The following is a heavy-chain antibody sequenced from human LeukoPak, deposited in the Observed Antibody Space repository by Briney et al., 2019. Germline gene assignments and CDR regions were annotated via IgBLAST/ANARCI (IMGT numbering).Heavy chain of an antibody. J-gene: IGHJ4*02. Sequence: GGSLRLSCAASGFTFSSYEMNWVRQAPGKGLEWVANIKEDGSAKYYMDSVRGRFTISRDNAKNSLYLQIYSLTAQDTAVYYCAREIYGSGLIYYFDYWGQGTLVTVSS. CDR1: GFTFSSYE. CDR2: IKEDGSAK. V-gene: IGHV3-7*01. CDR3: AREIYGSGLIYYFDY. D-gene: IGHD3-10*01.